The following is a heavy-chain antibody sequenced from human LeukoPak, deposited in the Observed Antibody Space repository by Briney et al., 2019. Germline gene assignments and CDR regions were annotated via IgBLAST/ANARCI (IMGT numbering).Heavy chain of an antibody. J-gene: IGHJ4*02. CDR1: GFTFSSYW. Sequence: GGSLRLSCAASGFTFSSYWMSWVRQAPGKGLEWVANIKQDGSEKYYVDSVKGRFTISRDNAKNSLYLQMNSLRAEDTAVYYGARERGYSYGYLVYWGQGTLVTVSS. CDR3: ARERGYSYGYLVY. V-gene: IGHV3-7*01. CDR2: IKQDGSEK. D-gene: IGHD5-18*01.